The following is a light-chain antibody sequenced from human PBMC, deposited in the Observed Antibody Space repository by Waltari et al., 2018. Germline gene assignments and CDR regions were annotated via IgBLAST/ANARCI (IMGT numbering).Light chain of an antibody. CDR1: QSVSSY. V-gene: IGKV3-11*01. J-gene: IGKJ2*01. CDR2: DAS. Sequence: EVVLTQSPATLSLSPGERATLSCRASQSVSSYLAWYQQKPGQTPRLLIYDASNRATSIPARFSGSGSGTDFTLTISSLEPEDFAVYYCQQRGNWPNTFGQGTKVEIK. CDR3: QQRGNWPNT.